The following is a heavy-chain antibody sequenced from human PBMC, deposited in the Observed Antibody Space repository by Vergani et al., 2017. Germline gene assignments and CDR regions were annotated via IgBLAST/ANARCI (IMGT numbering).Heavy chain of an antibody. V-gene: IGHV3-30*04. Sequence: QVQLVESGGGVVQPGRSLRLSCAASGFTFSSYAMHWVRQAPGKGLEWVAVISYDGSNKYYADSVKGRFTISRDNSKNTLYLQINSLRAEDTAVYYCATDPNYYDSSGYYYYFDYWGQGTLVTVSS. CDR3: ATDPNYYDSSGYYYYFDY. CDR2: ISYDGSNK. D-gene: IGHD3-22*01. J-gene: IGHJ4*02. CDR1: GFTFSSYA.